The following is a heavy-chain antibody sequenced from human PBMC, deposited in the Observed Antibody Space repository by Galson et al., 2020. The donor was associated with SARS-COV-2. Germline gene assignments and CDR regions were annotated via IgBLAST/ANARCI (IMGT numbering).Heavy chain of an antibody. D-gene: IGHD3-10*01. Sequence: GESLKIPCAASGFTFSSYDMHWVRQATGKGLEWVSAIGTAGDTYYPGSVKGRFTISRENAKNSLYLQMNSLGAKDTAVYYCVTGDYYGSGSYRPLDYWGQGTLVTVSS. CDR3: VTGDYYGSGSYRPLDY. J-gene: IGHJ4*02. CDR2: IGTAGDT. CDR1: GFTFSSYD. V-gene: IGHV3-13*01.